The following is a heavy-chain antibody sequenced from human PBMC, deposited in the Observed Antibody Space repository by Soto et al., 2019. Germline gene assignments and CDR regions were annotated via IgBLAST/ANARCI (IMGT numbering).Heavy chain of an antibody. J-gene: IGHJ6*02. Sequence: GGSLRLSCAASGLSFINTWMNWVRQAPGKGLEWVSGISGRGGSTHYADSVKGQFTISRDNSKNTLYLQMNSLRAEDTAVYYCARDDSSLSYYYYGMDVWGQGTTVTVSS. D-gene: IGHD6-13*01. V-gene: IGHV3-23*01. CDR1: GLSFINTW. CDR2: ISGRGGST. CDR3: ARDDSSLSYYYYGMDV.